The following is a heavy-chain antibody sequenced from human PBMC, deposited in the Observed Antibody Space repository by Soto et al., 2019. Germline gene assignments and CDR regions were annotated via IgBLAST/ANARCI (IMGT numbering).Heavy chain of an antibody. V-gene: IGHV4-4*02. Sequence: ETLSLTCAVSGGSFTSNNWWTWVRQPPGQGLEWIGEIYRTGSANYNPSLKSRVTISLDKSENQFSLKVTSLTAADTAVYYCASRDPGTSVDYWGQGTLVTVFS. CDR3: ASRDPGTSVDY. CDR2: IYRTGSA. D-gene: IGHD1-7*01. CDR1: GGSFTSNNW. J-gene: IGHJ4*02.